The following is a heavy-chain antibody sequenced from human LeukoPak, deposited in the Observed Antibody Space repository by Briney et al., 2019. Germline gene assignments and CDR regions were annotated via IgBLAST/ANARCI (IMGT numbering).Heavy chain of an antibody. Sequence: GGSLRLSCAASGFTFSSYGMHWVRQAPGKGLEWVAVISYDGSNKYYADSVKGRFTISRDNSKNTLYLQMNSLRAEDTAVYYCARDPEYCSSTSCYRSNFDYWGQGTLVTVSS. D-gene: IGHD2-2*01. CDR2: ISYDGSNK. V-gene: IGHV3-30*03. CDR1: GFTFSSYG. J-gene: IGHJ4*02. CDR3: ARDPEYCSSTSCYRSNFDY.